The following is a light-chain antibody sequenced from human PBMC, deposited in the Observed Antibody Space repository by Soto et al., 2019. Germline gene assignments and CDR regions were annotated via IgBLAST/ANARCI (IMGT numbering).Light chain of an antibody. V-gene: IGKV3-20*01. CDR3: QQYGSSPWT. J-gene: IGKJ1*01. CDR1: QSVRSTH. Sequence: SVLTLSPRTVTFTPGERATPSCRASQSVRSTHLAWYQLKPGQAPRLLIYGASSRATGIPDRFSGSGSGTDFTLTISRLEPEDFAVYSCQQYGSSPWTGAQAAKV. CDR2: GAS.